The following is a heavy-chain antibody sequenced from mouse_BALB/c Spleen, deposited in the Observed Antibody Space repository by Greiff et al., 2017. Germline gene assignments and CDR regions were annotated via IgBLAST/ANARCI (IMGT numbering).Heavy chain of an antibody. Sequence: VQGVESGPGLVQPSQSLSITCTVSGFSLTSYGVHWVRQSPGKGLEWLGVIWSGGSTDYNAAFISRLSISKDNSRSQVFFKMNSLQANDTAIYYCATYYGNPYAMDYWGQGTSVTVSS. J-gene: IGHJ4*01. D-gene: IGHD2-1*01. CDR2: IWSGGST. CDR3: ATYYGNPYAMDY. CDR1: GFSLTSYG. V-gene: IGHV2-2*02.